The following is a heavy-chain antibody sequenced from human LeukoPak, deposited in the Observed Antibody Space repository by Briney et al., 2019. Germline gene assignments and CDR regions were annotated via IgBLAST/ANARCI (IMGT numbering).Heavy chain of an antibody. D-gene: IGHD2-2*03. CDR1: GFAFSSYA. V-gene: IGHV3-21*01. CDR3: ARDDGGYCSSTSCYLGWFDP. CDR2: ITSTSSYI. Sequence: GGSLRLSCAASGFAFSSYAMNWVRQAPGKGLEWVSSITSTSSYIYYADSVKGRSTISRDNAKNSLYLQMNSLRAEDTAVYYCARDDGGYCSSTSCYLGWFDPWGQGTLVTVSS. J-gene: IGHJ5*02.